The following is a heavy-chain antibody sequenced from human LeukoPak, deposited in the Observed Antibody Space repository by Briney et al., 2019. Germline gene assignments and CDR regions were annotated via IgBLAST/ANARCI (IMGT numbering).Heavy chain of an antibody. J-gene: IGHJ4*02. CDR1: GYTFTSYG. CDR2: ISPYNGNT. V-gene: IGHV1-18*01. CDR3: ARDLGADQWLAPFDY. D-gene: IGHD6-19*01. Sequence: SVKVSCKASGYTFTSYGISWVRQAPGQGLEWMGWISPYNGNTNYAQKVQGRVTMTTDTSTNTAYMELRSLRSDDTAVYYCARDLGADQWLAPFDYWGQGTLVTVSS.